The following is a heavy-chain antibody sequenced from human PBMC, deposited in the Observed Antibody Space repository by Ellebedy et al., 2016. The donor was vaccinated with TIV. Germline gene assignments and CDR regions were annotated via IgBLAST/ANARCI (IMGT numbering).Heavy chain of an antibody. D-gene: IGHD4-23*01. CDR3: AGRDDYGGDY. V-gene: IGHV4-34*01. Sequence: MPSETLSLTCAAYGGSFSGYYWSWIRQPPGKGLDWIGEINHSGSTNYNPSLRSRVTISVDTSKNQFSLKLSSVTAADTAVYYCAGRDDYGGDYWGQGTLVTVSS. CDR1: GGSFSGYY. CDR2: INHSGST. J-gene: IGHJ4*02.